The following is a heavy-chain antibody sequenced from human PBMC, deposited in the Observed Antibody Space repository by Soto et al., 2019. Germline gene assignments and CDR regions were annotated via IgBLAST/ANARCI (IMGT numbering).Heavy chain of an antibody. Sequence: QITLKESGPTLVKPTQTLTLTCTFSGFSLSTSGVGVGWIRQPPGKALEWLALIYWGDDKRYSPSLKSRLTITKYTSKNQMVLTMTYMVPVDTATYYCSHFDYDSGTLDNWGQGTLVTVSS. CDR2: IYWGDDK. CDR3: SHFDYDSGTLDN. V-gene: IGHV2-5*02. J-gene: IGHJ4*02. D-gene: IGHD3-10*01. CDR1: GFSLSTSGVG.